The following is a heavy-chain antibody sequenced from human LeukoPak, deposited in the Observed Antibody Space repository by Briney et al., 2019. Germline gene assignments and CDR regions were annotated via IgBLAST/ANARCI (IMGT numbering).Heavy chain of an antibody. D-gene: IGHD3-22*01. CDR3: AREVRGYYFDY. CDR2: ISSGGNT. J-gene: IGHJ4*02. V-gene: IGHV3-53*01. Sequence: GGSLRLSCAASGFIVSSNYMSWVRQAPGKGLEWVSVISSGGNTYCADSVKGRFTISRDISKNTLYLQMNGLRAEDTAVYYCAREVRGYYFDYWGQGTLVTVSS. CDR1: GFIVSSNY.